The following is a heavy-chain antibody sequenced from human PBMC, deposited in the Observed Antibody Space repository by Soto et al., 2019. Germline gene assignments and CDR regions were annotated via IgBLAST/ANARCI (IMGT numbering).Heavy chain of an antibody. J-gene: IGHJ6*02. Sequence: GGSLRLSCAASGFTFSSYWMHWVRQAPGKGLVWVSRINSDGSSTSYADSVKGRFTISRDNAKNTLYLQMNSLRAEDTAVYYCAREKEEYCSSTSCYVVYYYYGMDVWGQGTTVTVSS. CDR1: GFTFSSYW. CDR3: AREKEEYCSSTSCYVVYYYYGMDV. CDR2: INSDGSST. V-gene: IGHV3-74*01. D-gene: IGHD2-2*01.